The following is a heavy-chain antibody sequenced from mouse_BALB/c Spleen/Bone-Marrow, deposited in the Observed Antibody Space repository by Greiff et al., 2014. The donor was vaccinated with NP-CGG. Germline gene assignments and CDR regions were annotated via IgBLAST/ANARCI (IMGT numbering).Heavy chain of an antibody. D-gene: IGHD2-1*01. J-gene: IGHJ1*01. CDR3: ARDKNYGSYWYFDV. V-gene: IGHV7-3*02. CDR1: GFTFTDYY. CDR2: IRNKANGYTT. Sequence: VESGGGLVQPGGSLRLSCATSGFTFTDYYMSWVRQPPGKALEWLGFIRNKANGYTTEYSASVKGRFTISRDNSQSILYLQMNTLRAEDSATYYCARDKNYGSYWYFDVWGAGTTVIVSS.